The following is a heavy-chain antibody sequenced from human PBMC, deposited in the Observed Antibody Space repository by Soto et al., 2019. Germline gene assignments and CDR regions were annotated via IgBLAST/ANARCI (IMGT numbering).Heavy chain of an antibody. CDR2: ISSNGGST. CDR1: GFTFSSYA. V-gene: IGHV3-64*01. J-gene: IGHJ4*02. CDR3: ARDNRMGLAED. Sequence: GGSLRLSCAASGFTFSSYAMHWVRQAPGKGLEYVSAISSNGGSTYYANSVKGRFTISRDNSKNTLYLQMGSLRAEDMAVYYCARDNRMGLAEDWGQGTLVTVSS.